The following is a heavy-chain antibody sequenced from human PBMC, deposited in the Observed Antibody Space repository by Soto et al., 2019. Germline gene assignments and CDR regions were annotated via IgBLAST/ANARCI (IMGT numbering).Heavy chain of an antibody. Sequence: GGSLRLSCAASGFTFSSYEMDWVRQAPGKGLEWVAYISSSGTILYGDSVEGRFTISRDNTDNSLYLQMNSLTAEDTAVYYCTKEKSVMYSGYDAFDVWGRGTMVTVSS. V-gene: IGHV3-48*03. J-gene: IGHJ3*01. CDR2: ISSSGTI. CDR1: GFTFSSYE. CDR3: TKEKSVMYSGYDAFDV. D-gene: IGHD5-12*01.